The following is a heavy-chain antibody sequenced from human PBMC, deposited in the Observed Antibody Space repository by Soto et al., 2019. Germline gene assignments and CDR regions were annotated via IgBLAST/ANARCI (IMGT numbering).Heavy chain of an antibody. V-gene: IGHV3-33*01. Sequence: GGSLRLSCAASGFTFSSYGMHWVRQAPGKGLDWVALTWNDGSNKYYADSVKGRFTISRDNSKNTLYLQMNSLRVEDTALYYCARDMGYSSGHGFGYWGQGTLVTVSS. CDR1: GFTFSSYG. J-gene: IGHJ4*02. CDR2: TWNDGSNK. D-gene: IGHD6-19*01. CDR3: ARDMGYSSGHGFGY.